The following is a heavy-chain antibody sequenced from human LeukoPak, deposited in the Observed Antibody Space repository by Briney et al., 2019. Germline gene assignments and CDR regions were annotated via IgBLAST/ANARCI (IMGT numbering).Heavy chain of an antibody. CDR2: IKEDGSET. J-gene: IGHJ4*02. D-gene: IGHD6-19*01. Sequence: GGSLRLSCTASGLTFSNYWMSWVRQAPGKELEWVANIKEDGSETYYVDSVKGRFTISRDNAKNSLYLQMNSLRAEDTAVYYCAREIHSSGWYVDYWGQGTLVTVSS. CDR1: GLTFSNYW. CDR3: AREIHSSGWYVDY. V-gene: IGHV3-7*01.